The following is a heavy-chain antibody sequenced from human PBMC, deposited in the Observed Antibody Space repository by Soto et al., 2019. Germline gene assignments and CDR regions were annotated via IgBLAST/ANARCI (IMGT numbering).Heavy chain of an antibody. CDR3: AKDWDIVVVTAIRYGMDV. V-gene: IGHV3-30*18. J-gene: IGHJ6*02. CDR2: ISYDGSNK. D-gene: IGHD2-21*02. CDR1: GFTFSSYG. Sequence: QVQLVESGGGVVQPGRSLRLSCAASGFTFSSYGMHWVRQAPGKGLEWVAVISYDGSNKYYADSVKGRFTISRDNSKNPLDLQMNSLRAEDTAVYYCAKDWDIVVVTAIRYGMDVWGQGTTVTVSS.